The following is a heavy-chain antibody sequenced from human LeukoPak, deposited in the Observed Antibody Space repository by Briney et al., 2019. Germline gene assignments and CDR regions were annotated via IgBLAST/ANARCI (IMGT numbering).Heavy chain of an antibody. CDR3: ARAGYSYGHIDY. D-gene: IGHD5-18*01. V-gene: IGHV4-61*02. Sequence: SETLSLTCTVSGGSISSGSYYWSWIRQPAGKGLEWIGRIYTSGSTNYNPSLKSRVTISVDTSKNQFSLKLSSVTAADTAVYYCARAGYSYGHIDYWGQGTLVTVSS. CDR1: GGSISSGSYY. J-gene: IGHJ4*02. CDR2: IYTSGST.